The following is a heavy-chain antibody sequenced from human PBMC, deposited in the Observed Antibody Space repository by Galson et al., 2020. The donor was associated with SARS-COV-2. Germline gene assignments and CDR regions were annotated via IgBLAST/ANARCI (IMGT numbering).Heavy chain of an antibody. D-gene: IGHD1-26*01. CDR1: GSSVSSGYY. V-gene: IGHV4-38-2*02. CDR2: IHHDGTT. CDR3: ARAYSDPISY. J-gene: IGHJ4*02. Sequence: SETLSLTCTVSGSSVSSGYYWGWIRQPPGKGLEWIASIHHDGTTYHNVSLQSRVTISMDTSNNQFYLKLSSVTAADTAVYYCARAYSDPISYWGQGTQVTVSS.